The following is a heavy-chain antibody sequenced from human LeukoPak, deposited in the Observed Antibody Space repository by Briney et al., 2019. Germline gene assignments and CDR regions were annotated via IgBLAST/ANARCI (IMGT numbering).Heavy chain of an antibody. Sequence: PSETLSLTCTVSDASVRSYYWSWIRQPPGKRLEWIGTFENSGTTHYNPSLKSRVSISVDKTKNHISLNLTSATAADTAMYYCARESGDYGDAFDIWGQGTMVTVSS. CDR3: ARESGDYGDAFDI. D-gene: IGHD4-17*01. CDR1: DASVRSYY. V-gene: IGHV4-59*02. J-gene: IGHJ3*02. CDR2: FENSGTT.